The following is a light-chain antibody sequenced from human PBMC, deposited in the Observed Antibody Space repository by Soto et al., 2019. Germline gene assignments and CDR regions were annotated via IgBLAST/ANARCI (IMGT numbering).Light chain of an antibody. CDR1: SSDVGGYNY. CDR2: DVN. V-gene: IGLV2-14*01. Sequence: QSALTQPASVSGSPGQSITISRIGTSSDVGGYNYVSWYQQHPGKAPKLMIYDVNNRASGVSNRFSGSKSGNTASLTISGLQADDEAEYYCSSYTSGSTLVFGGGTKLTVL. CDR3: SSYTSGSTLV. J-gene: IGLJ2*01.